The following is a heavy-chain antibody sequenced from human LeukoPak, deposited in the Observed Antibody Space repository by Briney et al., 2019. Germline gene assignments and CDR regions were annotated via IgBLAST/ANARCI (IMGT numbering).Heavy chain of an antibody. CDR3: AKSRPYYYGSGSYSGLYGMDV. V-gene: IGHV3-23*01. CDR2: ISGSGDTT. D-gene: IGHD3-10*01. CDR1: GITLSNYG. Sequence: GGSLRLSCAVSGITLSNYGMSWVRQAPGKGLEWVSVISGSGDTTYYADSVKGRFTISRDNSKNTLYLQMNSLKAEDTAVYYCAKSRPYYYGSGSYSGLYGMDVWGQGTTVTVFS. J-gene: IGHJ6*02.